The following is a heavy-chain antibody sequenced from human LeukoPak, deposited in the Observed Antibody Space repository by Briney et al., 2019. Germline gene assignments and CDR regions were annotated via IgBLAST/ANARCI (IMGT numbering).Heavy chain of an antibody. CDR1: GYSISSGYY. CDR3: ARNTAMVRWAFDI. D-gene: IGHD5-18*01. CDR2: IYHSGRT. J-gene: IGHJ3*02. Sequence: SETLSLTCTVSGYSISSGYYWGWIRQPPGKGLEWIGSIYHSGRTYYNPSLKSRVTISVDTSKNQFSLKLSSVTAADTAVYYCARNTAMVRWAFDIWGQGTMVTVSS. V-gene: IGHV4-38-2*02.